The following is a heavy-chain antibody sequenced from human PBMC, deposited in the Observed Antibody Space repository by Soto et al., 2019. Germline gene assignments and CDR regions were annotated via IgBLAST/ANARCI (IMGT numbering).Heavy chain of an antibody. CDR1: GFTFSSYA. CDR3: ARDRTNRFDP. V-gene: IGHV3-30-3*01. J-gene: IGHJ5*02. CDR2: ISYDGSNS. Sequence: PGGSLRLSCAASGFTFSSYAMHWVRQAPGKGLEWVAVISYDGSNSYYADSVQGRFTISRDNSNNTLYLQMNSLRADDTAVYYCARDRTNRFDPWGQGTLVTVSS.